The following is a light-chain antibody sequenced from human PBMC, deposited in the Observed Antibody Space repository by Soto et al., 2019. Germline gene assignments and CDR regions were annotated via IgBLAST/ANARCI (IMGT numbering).Light chain of an antibody. Sequence: EIVLRQSPGTLSLSPGERSTLSCRASQSVSNNYLAWYQQKPGQAPRLLIYGASSRATGIPDRFSGSGSGTDFTLTISRLEPEDFAVYYCHQYNNWPQTFGQGTKVDI. J-gene: IGKJ1*01. CDR3: HQYNNWPQT. CDR1: QSVSNNY. V-gene: IGKV3-20*01. CDR2: GAS.